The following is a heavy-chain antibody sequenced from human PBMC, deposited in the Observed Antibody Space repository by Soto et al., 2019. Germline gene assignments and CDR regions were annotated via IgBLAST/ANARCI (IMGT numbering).Heavy chain of an antibody. CDR3: ARAWFGELLMVDY. V-gene: IGHV3-13*01. CDR1: GFTFSSYD. CDR2: IGTAGDT. D-gene: IGHD3-10*01. J-gene: IGHJ4*02. Sequence: EVQLVESGGGLVQPGGSLRLSCAASGFTFSSYDMHWVRQATGKGLEWVSAIGTAGDTYYPGSVKGRFTISRENAKKSLYLQMNSLRAEDTAVYYCARAWFGELLMVDYWGQGTLVTVSS.